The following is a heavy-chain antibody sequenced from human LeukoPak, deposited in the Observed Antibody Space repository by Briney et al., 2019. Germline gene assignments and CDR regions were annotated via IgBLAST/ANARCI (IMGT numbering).Heavy chain of an antibody. CDR2: ISHRGST. Sequence: PSETLSLTCAVYGESLSHYYWSWIRQSSGKGLEWIGEISHRGSTSYNPSLKSRVTISVDTSKNQFSLKLSSVTAADTAVYYCATRRDGYNYDDYYYGMDVWGQGTTVTVSS. V-gene: IGHV4-34*01. CDR3: ATRRDGYNYDDYYYGMDV. CDR1: GESLSHYY. D-gene: IGHD5-24*01. J-gene: IGHJ6*02.